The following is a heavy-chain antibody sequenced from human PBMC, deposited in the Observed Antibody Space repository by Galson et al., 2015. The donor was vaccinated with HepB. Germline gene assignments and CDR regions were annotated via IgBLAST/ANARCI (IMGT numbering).Heavy chain of an antibody. Sequence: SLRLSCAASGFTFDDYGMSWVRQAPGKGLEWVSGINWNGGSTGYADSVKGRFTISRDNAKNSLYLQMNSLRAEDTALYYCARGVSNGLVLPSAFDIWGQGTMVTVSS. CDR2: INWNGGST. CDR1: GFTFDDYG. D-gene: IGHD6-19*01. V-gene: IGHV3-20*04. CDR3: ARGVSNGLVLPSAFDI. J-gene: IGHJ3*02.